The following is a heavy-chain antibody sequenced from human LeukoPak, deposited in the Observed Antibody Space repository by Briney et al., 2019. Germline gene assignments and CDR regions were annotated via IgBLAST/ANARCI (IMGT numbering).Heavy chain of an antibody. D-gene: IGHD6-6*01. CDR2: IWYDGSNK. J-gene: IGHJ4*02. V-gene: IGHV3-33*08. CDR3: AREKEQLVAFDY. CDR1: GFTFSSYA. Sequence: PTGGSLRLSCAASGFTFSSYAMSWVRQAPGKGLEWVAVIWYDGSNKYYADSVKGRLTISRDNSKNTLYLQMNSLRAEDTAVYYCAREKEQLVAFDYWGQGTLVTVSS.